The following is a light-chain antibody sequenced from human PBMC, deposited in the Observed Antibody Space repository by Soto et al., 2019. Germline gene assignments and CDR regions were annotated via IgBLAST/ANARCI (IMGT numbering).Light chain of an antibody. V-gene: IGKV1-5*01. CDR3: QQYNSYPPT. CDR2: DAS. J-gene: IGKJ4*01. Sequence: DIQMTQSPSTLSACVGDRVTITCRASQSISSWLAWYQQKPGKAPKLLIYDASSLESGVPSRFSGSGSGTEFTLTISSLQPDDFATYYCQQYNSYPPTFGGGTNLAIK. CDR1: QSISSW.